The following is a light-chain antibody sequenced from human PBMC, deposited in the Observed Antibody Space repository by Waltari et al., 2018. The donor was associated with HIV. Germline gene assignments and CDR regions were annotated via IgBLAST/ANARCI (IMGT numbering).Light chain of an antibody. J-gene: IGLJ3*02. CDR3: SSYMSGSTLL. CDR2: DAN. Sequence: QSALTQPASVSGSLGQSTTISSLRVARALGSNYVSWYPHHPDRAPKLVIYDANSRPADIDFRFSGSKSGNTASLTISDLQAEDEADYYCSSYMSGSTLLFGGGTKVTVL. V-gene: IGLV2-14*01. CDR1: ARALGSNY.